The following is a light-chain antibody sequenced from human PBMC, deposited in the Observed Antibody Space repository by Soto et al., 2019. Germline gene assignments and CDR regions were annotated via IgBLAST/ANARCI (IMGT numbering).Light chain of an antibody. J-gene: IGKJ4*01. V-gene: IGKV3-20*01. CDR1: QSVSSSY. CDR3: QQYGFL. CDR2: GAS. Sequence: EIVLTQSPGTLFLSPGERATLSCRASQSVSSSYLAWYQQKPGQAPRLLIYGASSRATGIPDRFSGSGSGTDFTLTISRLEPEDFAVYYSQQYGFLFGGGTKVDIK.